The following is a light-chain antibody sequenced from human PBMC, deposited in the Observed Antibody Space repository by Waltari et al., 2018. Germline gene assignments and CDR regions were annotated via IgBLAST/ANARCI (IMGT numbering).Light chain of an antibody. V-gene: IGKV3-11*01. J-gene: IGKJ1*01. Sequence: EIVLTQSPATLSLSPGERATLSCRASQSVSTYLAWYQQKLGQAPRLLIYDSSKRATATPARFSGSGSETNFTLTITSLEPEDFAVYYCQQRSNSWTFGQGTKVEIK. CDR1: QSVSTY. CDR2: DSS. CDR3: QQRSNSWT.